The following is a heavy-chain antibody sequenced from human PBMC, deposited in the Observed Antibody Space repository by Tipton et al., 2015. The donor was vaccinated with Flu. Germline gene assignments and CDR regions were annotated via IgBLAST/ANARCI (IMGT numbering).Heavy chain of an antibody. Sequence: GLVKPSETLSLTCTVSGYSMRSDYYWGWVRQPPGKGLEWIGEIDHSGSPNYNPSLKSRVTISVDTSKNQFSLKVTSLTAADTAMYYCARGNDYPNAYLDFWGRGNLDTVSS. CDR2: IDHSGSP. CDR3: ARGNDYPNAYLDF. V-gene: IGHV4-38-2*02. J-gene: IGHJ4*02. D-gene: IGHD1-1*01. CDR1: GYSMRSDYY.